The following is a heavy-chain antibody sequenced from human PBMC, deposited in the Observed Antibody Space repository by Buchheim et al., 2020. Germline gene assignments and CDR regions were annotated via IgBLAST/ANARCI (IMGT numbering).Heavy chain of an antibody. CDR3: AREYSSSSLDY. V-gene: IGHV3-33*01. D-gene: IGHD6-6*01. Sequence: QVQLVESGGGVVQPGRSLRLSCAASGFTFSSYGMHWVRQAPDKGLEWVAVIWYDGSNKYYADSVKGRFTISRDNSKNTLYLQMNSLRAEDTAVYYCAREYSSSSLDYWGQGTL. CDR1: GFTFSSYG. CDR2: IWYDGSNK. J-gene: IGHJ4*02.